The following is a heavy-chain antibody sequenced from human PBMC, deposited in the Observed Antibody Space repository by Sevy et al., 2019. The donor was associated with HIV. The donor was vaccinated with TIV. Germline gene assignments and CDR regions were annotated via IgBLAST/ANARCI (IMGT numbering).Heavy chain of an antibody. CDR2: ISSSGSYI. J-gene: IGHJ3*01. CDR3: ARAISRSAFDV. D-gene: IGHD1-26*01. Sequence: GGSLRLSCAASGFTLSSYSMNWVRQAPGKGLEWVSSISSSGSYIYYADSMKGRFTISRDNAKDSLYLQLNNLRAEDTALYYCARAISRSAFDVWGPRTMVTVSS. CDR1: GFTLSSYS. V-gene: IGHV3-21*01.